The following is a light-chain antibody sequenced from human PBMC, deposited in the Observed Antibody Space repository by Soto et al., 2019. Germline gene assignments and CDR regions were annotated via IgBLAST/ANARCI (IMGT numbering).Light chain of an antibody. CDR1: QSINIY. V-gene: IGKV1-5*01. Sequence: DIQMTQSPSSLSASVGDSVTITCRASQSINIYLSWYQQKPGKAPKLLIYDASSLESGVPSRFSGSGSATEFTLTISSLQPDDFATYYCQQYNNYWTFGQGTKVDIK. CDR2: DAS. J-gene: IGKJ1*01. CDR3: QQYNNYWT.